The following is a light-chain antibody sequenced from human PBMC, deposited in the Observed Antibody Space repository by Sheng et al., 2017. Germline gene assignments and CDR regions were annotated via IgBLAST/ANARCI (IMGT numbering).Light chain of an antibody. CDR1: NIGSIS. J-gene: IGLJ2*01. CDR3: QVWDSSNNHPV. V-gene: IGLV3-21*03. CDR2: DDS. Sequence: SSVLTQPPSVSVAPGKTARLPCEGTNIGSISLHWYQQKPGQAPVLVVHDDSERPSGIPERFSGSNFGNTATLTIYTVEAGDEADYYCQVWDSSNNHPVFGGGTKLTVL.